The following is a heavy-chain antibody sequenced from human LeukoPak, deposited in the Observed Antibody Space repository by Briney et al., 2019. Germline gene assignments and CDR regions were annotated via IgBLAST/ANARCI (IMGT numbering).Heavy chain of an antibody. V-gene: IGHV4-59*01. CDR1: GGSISSYY. J-gene: IGHJ6*02. Sequence: SETLSLTCTVSGGSISSYYWSWIRQPPGKGLEWIGYIYYSGSTDSNPSLKSRVTISVDTSKNQFSLKLSSVTAADTAVYYCARGGGTAGDYYYGMDVWGQGTTVTVSS. CDR2: IYYSGST. CDR3: ARGGGTAGDYYYGMDV. D-gene: IGHD2-15*01.